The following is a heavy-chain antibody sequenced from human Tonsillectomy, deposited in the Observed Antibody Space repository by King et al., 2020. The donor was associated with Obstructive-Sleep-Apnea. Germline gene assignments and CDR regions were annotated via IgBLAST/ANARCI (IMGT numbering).Heavy chain of an antibody. V-gene: IGHV3-74*01. J-gene: IGHJ6*02. CDR2: INSDGSST. Sequence: VQLVESGGGLVQPGGSLRLSCAASGFTFSSYWMHWVRQAPGKGLVWVSCINSDGSSTSYADSVKGRFTISRDNAKNTLYLQMNSLRAEDTAVYYCASPDYYGSGSPEGYYYGMDVWGQGTTVTVSS. CDR1: GFTFSSYW. D-gene: IGHD3-10*01. CDR3: ASPDYYGSGSPEGYYYGMDV.